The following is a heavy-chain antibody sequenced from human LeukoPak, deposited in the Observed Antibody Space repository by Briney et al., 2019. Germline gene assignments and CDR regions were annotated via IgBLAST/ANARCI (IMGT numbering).Heavy chain of an antibody. V-gene: IGHV3-48*02. CDR1: GFDFSIYT. CDR2: TTRSGANI. D-gene: IGHD2-8*02. Sequence: GGSLRLSCAASGFDFSIYTMDWVRQAPGKGLEWVSSTTRSGANIHYADSVKGRFTISRDNAKNSLYLQMNSLRDEDTAVYYCARDVRTGSFDYWGQGTLVAVSS. J-gene: IGHJ4*02. CDR3: ARDVRTGSFDY.